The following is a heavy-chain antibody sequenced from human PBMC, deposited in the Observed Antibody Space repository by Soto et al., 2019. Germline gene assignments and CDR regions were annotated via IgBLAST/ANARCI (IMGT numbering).Heavy chain of an antibody. J-gene: IGHJ6*03. V-gene: IGHV4-39*01. Sequence: PSETLSLACALSGGSISSSSYSWGWIRQPPGKGLEWIGSIYYSGSTYYNPSLKSRVTISVDTSKNQFSLKLRSVIAVDTAVYYGARHGSSDYDCWSGYNLYYYYMDVWGKGTTVTVSS. CDR1: GGSISSSSYS. CDR2: IYYSGST. CDR3: ARHGSSDYDCWSGYNLYYYYMDV. D-gene: IGHD3-3*01.